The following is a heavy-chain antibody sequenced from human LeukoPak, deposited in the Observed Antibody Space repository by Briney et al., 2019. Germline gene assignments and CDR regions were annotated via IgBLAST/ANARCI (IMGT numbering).Heavy chain of an antibody. D-gene: IGHD2/OR15-2a*01. CDR2: IRYDGSNK. V-gene: IGHV3-30*02. CDR1: GFTFSSYG. CDR3: AKGWQYYYFDY. J-gene: IGHJ4*02. Sequence: GGSLRLSCAASGFTFSSYGMHWVRQAPGKGLEWVAFIRYDGSNKYYADSVKGRFTISRDNSKNTLYLQMNSLRAEDTAMYYCAKGWQYYYFDYWGQGTLVTVSS.